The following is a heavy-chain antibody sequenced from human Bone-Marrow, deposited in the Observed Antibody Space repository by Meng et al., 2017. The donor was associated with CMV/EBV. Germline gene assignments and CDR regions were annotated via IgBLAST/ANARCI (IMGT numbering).Heavy chain of an antibody. CDR1: GFTFSSYW. CDR3: ARPSSMGAFDI. J-gene: IGHJ3*02. V-gene: IGHV3-23*01. D-gene: IGHD2-2*01. CDR2: ISGSGGST. Sequence: GESLKISCAASGFTFSSYWMSWVRQAPGKGLEWVSAISGSGGSTYYADSVKGRFTISRDNSKNTLYLQMNSLRAEDTAVYCCARPSSMGAFDIWGQGTMVTVSS.